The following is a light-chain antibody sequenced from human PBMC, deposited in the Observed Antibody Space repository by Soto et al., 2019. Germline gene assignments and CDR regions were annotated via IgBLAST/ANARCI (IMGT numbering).Light chain of an antibody. CDR1: QSVSSY. CDR3: QQYNNWPPWT. J-gene: IGKJ1*01. V-gene: IGKV3-15*01. Sequence: EIVMTQSPATLSVSPGERATLSCWASQSVSSYLAWYQHKPGQAPRLLIYDASTRATGIPARFSGSGSGTEFTLTISSLQSEDFAVYYCQQYNNWPPWTFGQGTKVDIK. CDR2: DAS.